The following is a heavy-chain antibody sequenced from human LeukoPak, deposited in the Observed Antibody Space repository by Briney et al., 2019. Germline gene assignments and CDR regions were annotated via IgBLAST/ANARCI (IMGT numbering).Heavy chain of an antibody. Sequence: ASVKVSCKASGYTFTSYDINWVRQATGQGLEWMGWMNPNSGNTGYAQKFQGRVTMTRNTSISTAYMELRSLRSDDTAMYFCARAPREGAFDYWGQGTRVTVSS. V-gene: IGHV1-8*01. CDR1: GYTFTSYD. J-gene: IGHJ4*02. CDR3: ARAPREGAFDY. CDR2: MNPNSGNT. D-gene: IGHD3-16*01.